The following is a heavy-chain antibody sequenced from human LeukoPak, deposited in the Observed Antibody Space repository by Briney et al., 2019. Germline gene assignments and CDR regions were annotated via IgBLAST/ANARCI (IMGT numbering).Heavy chain of an antibody. D-gene: IGHD1-20*01. CDR3: ARDITGDGDY. J-gene: IGHJ4*02. V-gene: IGHV4-59*02. CDR2: IYYTGST. Sequence: PSETLSLTCSVSGGSVSSYYWSWIRQPPAKGLEWIGYIYYTGSTNYNPSLKSRVTLSLDTSKNQFSLKLSSVTAADTAVYYCARDITGDGDYWGQGTLVTVSS. CDR1: GGSVSSYY.